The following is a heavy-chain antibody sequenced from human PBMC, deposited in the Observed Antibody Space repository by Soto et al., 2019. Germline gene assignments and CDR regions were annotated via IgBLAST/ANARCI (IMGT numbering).Heavy chain of an antibody. D-gene: IGHD6-13*01. V-gene: IGHV1-2*02. J-gene: IGHJ5*02. CDR2: INPNSGGT. Sequence: ASVKVSCKASGYSLSGYYLHWVRQAPGQGPEWMGWINPNSGGTKYVQKFQGRVTMTRDTSISTVYLELSRLRSDDPAVYYCARGWGIAAPGPNWFDPWGQGTLVTVSS. CDR1: GYSLSGYY. CDR3: ARGWGIAAPGPNWFDP.